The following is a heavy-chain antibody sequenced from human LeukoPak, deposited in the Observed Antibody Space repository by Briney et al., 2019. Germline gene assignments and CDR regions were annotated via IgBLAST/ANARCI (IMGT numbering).Heavy chain of an antibody. CDR1: GFTFSSYS. CDR3: ARAPDYYDSSGYFNWFDP. CDR2: ISSSSSTI. J-gene: IGHJ5*02. V-gene: IGHV3-48*04. D-gene: IGHD3-22*01. Sequence: GGSLRLSCAASGFTFSSYSMNWVRQAPGKGLEWVSYISSSSSTIYYADSVKGRFTISRDNAKNSLYLQMNSLRAEDTAVYYCARAPDYYDSSGYFNWFDPWGQGTLVTVSS.